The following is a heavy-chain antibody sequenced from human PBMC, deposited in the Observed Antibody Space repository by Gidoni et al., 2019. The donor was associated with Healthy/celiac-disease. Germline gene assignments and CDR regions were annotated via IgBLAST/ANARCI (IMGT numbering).Heavy chain of an antibody. CDR3: ARGGAGAPNWFDP. Sequence: QVQLVESGGGVVQPGRSLRLSCAASGFTFSSYGRHWVRQAPGKGLEWVAVIWYDGSNKYYADSVKGRFTISRDNSKNTLYLQMNSLRAEDTAVYYCARGGAGAPNWFDPWGQGTLVTVSS. J-gene: IGHJ5*02. CDR1: GFTFSSYG. D-gene: IGHD3-16*01. CDR2: IWYDGSNK. V-gene: IGHV3-33*01.